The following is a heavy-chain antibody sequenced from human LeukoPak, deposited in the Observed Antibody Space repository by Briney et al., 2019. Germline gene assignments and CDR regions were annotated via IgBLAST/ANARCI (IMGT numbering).Heavy chain of an antibody. Sequence: PGGSLRLSCAASGFTFNSCAMSWVRQAPGKGLEWVSSISGSGGSTYNADSVKGRFTISRDNPKNTLYLQMNSLRAEDTAVYYCAKLVGVTDSWGQGTLVTVSS. CDR2: ISGSGGST. CDR3: AKLVGVTDS. CDR1: GFTFNSCA. J-gene: IGHJ4*02. V-gene: IGHV3-23*01. D-gene: IGHD1-26*01.